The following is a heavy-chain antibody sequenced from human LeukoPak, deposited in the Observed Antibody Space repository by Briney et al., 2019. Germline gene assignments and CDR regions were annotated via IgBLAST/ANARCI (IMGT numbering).Heavy chain of an antibody. V-gene: IGHV3-53*01. CDR3: AREAPGSYYVDY. J-gene: IGHJ4*02. Sequence: GGSLRLSCAASGFTFSDHYMDWVRQAAGKGLEWVSVIYSGGSTYYADSVKGRFTISRDNSKNTLYLQMNSLRAEGTAVYYCAREAPGSYYVDYWGQGTLVTVSS. CDR1: GFTFSDHY. CDR2: IYSGGST. D-gene: IGHD1-26*01.